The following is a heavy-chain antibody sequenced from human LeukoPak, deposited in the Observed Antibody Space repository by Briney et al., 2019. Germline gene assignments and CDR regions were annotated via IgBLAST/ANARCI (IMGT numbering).Heavy chain of an antibody. J-gene: IGHJ6*03. CDR3: AREGGFGELFEGYMDV. CDR2: IYYSGST. Sequence: PSETLSLTCTVSGGSISSSSYYWGWIRQPPGKGLEWIGSIYYSGSTYYNPSLKSRVTISVDTSKNQFSLKLSSVTAADTAVYYCAREGGFGELFEGYMDVWGKGTTVTISS. CDR1: GGSISSSSYY. V-gene: IGHV4-39*07. D-gene: IGHD3-10*01.